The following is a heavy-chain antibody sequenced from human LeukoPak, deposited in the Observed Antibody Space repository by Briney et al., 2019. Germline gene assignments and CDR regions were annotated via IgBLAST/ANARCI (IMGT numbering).Heavy chain of an antibody. Sequence: PGGSLRLSCAASGSTFSNYSMNWVRQAPGKGLEWVSYVIRSSSTIYYADSVKGRFTISRDNAKNSLSLQVNSLSAEDTAVYYCARSRSGYYEDYWGQGTLVTVSS. CDR1: GSTFSNYS. CDR3: ARSRSGYYEDY. CDR2: VIRSSSTI. J-gene: IGHJ4*02. V-gene: IGHV3-48*04. D-gene: IGHD3-22*01.